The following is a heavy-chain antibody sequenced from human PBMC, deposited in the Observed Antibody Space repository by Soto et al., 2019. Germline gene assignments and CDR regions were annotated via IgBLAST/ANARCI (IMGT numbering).Heavy chain of an antibody. CDR1: GGSISSYY. Sequence: SETLSLTCTVSGGSISSYYWSWIRQPPGKGLEWIGYIYYSGSTNYNPSLKSRVTISVDTSKNQFSLKLSSVTAADTAVYYCARNYDYVWGNYPGYYYGMDVWGQGTTVTVSS. CDR2: IYYSGST. V-gene: IGHV4-59*01. CDR3: ARNYDYVWGNYPGYYYGMDV. J-gene: IGHJ6*02. D-gene: IGHD3-16*01.